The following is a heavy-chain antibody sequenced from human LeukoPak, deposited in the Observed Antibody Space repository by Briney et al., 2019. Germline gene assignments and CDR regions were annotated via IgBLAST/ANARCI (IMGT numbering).Heavy chain of an antibody. CDR3: ARHGDYHYNS. Sequence: PGGSLRLSCAASGFTFNNYWMSWVRQAPGKGLQWVANIKEDGSEIYYVDSVKGRFTISRDNAKNSLYLQMNSLRAEDTAVYYCARHGDYHYNSWGQGTLVTVSS. CDR2: IKEDGSEI. J-gene: IGHJ4*02. V-gene: IGHV3-7*05. D-gene: IGHD4-17*01. CDR1: GFTFNNYW.